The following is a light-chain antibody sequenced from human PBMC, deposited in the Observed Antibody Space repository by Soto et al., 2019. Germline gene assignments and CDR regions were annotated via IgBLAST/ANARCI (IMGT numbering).Light chain of an antibody. CDR2: GAS. J-gene: IGKJ1*01. V-gene: IGKV1-6*01. Sequence: AIQMTQSPSSLSASVGDRVTISCRASQGIGNDLGWYQQRPGEAPELLLYGASTLRSGVPSRFSGSGSGTHFALTINNLHPEDSATYFCLQDHTYPWTFGQGTKVDIK. CDR3: LQDHTYPWT. CDR1: QGIGND.